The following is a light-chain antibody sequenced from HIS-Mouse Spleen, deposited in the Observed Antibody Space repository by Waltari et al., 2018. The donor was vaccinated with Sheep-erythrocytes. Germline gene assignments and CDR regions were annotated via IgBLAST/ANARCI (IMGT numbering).Light chain of an antibody. CDR1: SSDVGGYNY. V-gene: IGLV2-11*01. J-gene: IGLJ3*02. Sequence: QSALTQPRSVSGSPGQSVTISCTGTSSDVGGYNYVSWYQQHPGKAPKLMIYDVSKRPSGVSNRFSGSKAGHTASLTISGLQAEDEADYYCCSYAGSSTLVFGGGTKLTVL. CDR3: CSYAGSSTLV. CDR2: DVS.